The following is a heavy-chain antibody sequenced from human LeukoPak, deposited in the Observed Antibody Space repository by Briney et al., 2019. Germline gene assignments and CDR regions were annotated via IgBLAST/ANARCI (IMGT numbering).Heavy chain of an antibody. D-gene: IGHD6-13*01. V-gene: IGHV4-4*07. CDR1: GGSISSYY. J-gene: IGHJ2*01. Sequence: SETLSLTCTVSGGSISSYYWSWIRQPAGKGLEWIGRIYTSGSTNYNPSLKSRVTMSVDTSKNQFSLKLSSVTAADTAVYYCARSYSSSYYWGWYFDLWGRGTLVTVSS. CDR2: IYTSGST. CDR3: ARSYSSSYYWGWYFDL.